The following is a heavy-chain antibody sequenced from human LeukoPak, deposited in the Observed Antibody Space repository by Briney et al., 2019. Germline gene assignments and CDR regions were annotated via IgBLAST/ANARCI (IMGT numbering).Heavy chain of an antibody. D-gene: IGHD5-12*01. CDR3: ARAGYSGSDFSV. Sequence: PSETLSLTCTVSGYSISSGYYWGWIRQPPGKGLEWIGSIYHSGSTYYNPSLKSRVTISVDTSKNQFSLKLSSVTATDTAVYYCARAGYSGSDFSVWGKGSLVTVSS. V-gene: IGHV4-38-2*02. J-gene: IGHJ6*04. CDR2: IYHSGST. CDR1: GYSISSGYY.